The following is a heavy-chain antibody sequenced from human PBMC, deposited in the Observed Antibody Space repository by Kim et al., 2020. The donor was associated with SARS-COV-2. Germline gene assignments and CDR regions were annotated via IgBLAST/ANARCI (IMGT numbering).Heavy chain of an antibody. CDR3: ASPGCSGGSCYLDYYYYGMDV. D-gene: IGHD2-15*01. CDR1: GYTFTSYA. CDR2: INAGNGNT. V-gene: IGHV1-3*01. J-gene: IGHJ6*02. Sequence: ASVKVSCKASGYTFTSYAMHWVRQAPGQRLEWMGWINAGNGNTKYSQKFQGRVTITRDTSASTAYMELSSLRSEDTAVYYCASPGCSGGSCYLDYYYYGMDVWGQGTTVTVSS.